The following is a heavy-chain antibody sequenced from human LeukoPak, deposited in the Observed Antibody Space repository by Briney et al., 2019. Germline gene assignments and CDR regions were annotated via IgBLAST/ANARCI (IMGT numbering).Heavy chain of an antibody. CDR1: GGSFSGYY. Sequence: SETLSLTCAVYGGSFSGYYWSWIRQPPGKGLEWIGSIYYSGSTYYNPSLKSRVTISVDTSKNQFSLKLSSVTAADTAVYYCATPIAAAGMPDDAFDIWGQGTMVTVSS. CDR3: ATPIAAAGMPDDAFDI. J-gene: IGHJ3*02. CDR2: IYYSGST. D-gene: IGHD6-13*01. V-gene: IGHV4-34*01.